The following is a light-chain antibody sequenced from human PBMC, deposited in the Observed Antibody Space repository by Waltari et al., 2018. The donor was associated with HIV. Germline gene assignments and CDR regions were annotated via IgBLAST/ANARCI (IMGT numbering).Light chain of an antibody. CDR3: SSFAGTHKL. CDR1: NSDISDYNY. J-gene: IGLJ2*01. CDR2: EVT. Sequence: QSALTQSPSASGSPGQSVNISCSGANSDISDYNYVSWYQQHSDRPPKLILFEVTKRPSGVPDRFSGSKSGNTASLFVSGLQPEDEATYFCSSFAGTHKLFGGGTKLTVL. V-gene: IGLV2-8*01.